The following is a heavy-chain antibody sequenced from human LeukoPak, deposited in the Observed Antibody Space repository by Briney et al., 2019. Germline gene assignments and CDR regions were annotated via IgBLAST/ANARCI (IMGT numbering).Heavy chain of an antibody. CDR2: IYYSGST. Sequence: SETLSLTCTVSGGSISSSSYYWGWIRQPPGKGLEWIGSIYYSGSTYYNPSLKSRVTISVDTSKNQFSLKLSSVTAADTAVYYCARVLGPTTVVTPEYYFDYWGQGTLVTVSS. CDR3: ARVLGPTTVVTPEYYFDY. CDR1: GGSISSSSYY. V-gene: IGHV4-39*07. J-gene: IGHJ4*02. D-gene: IGHD4-23*01.